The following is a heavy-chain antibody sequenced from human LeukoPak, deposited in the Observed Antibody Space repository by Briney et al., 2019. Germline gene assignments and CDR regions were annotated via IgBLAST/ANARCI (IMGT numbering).Heavy chain of an antibody. Sequence: PSETLSLTCAVSGGSISSSNWWSWVRQPPGKGLEWVGEIYHSGSTNYNPSLKSRVTISVDKSKNQFSLKLSSVTAADTAVYYCARAGYYYYDSSGFDYWGQGTLVTVSS. V-gene: IGHV4-4*02. CDR3: ARAGYYYYDSSGFDY. J-gene: IGHJ4*02. CDR2: IYHSGST. CDR1: GGSISSSNW. D-gene: IGHD3-22*01.